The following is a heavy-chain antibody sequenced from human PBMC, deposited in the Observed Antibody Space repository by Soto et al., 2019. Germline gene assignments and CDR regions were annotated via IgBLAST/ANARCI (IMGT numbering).Heavy chain of an antibody. Sequence: PSETLSLTCTVSGGSISSYYWSWIRQPPGKGLEWIGEVNHSGRTTYNPSLKSRVTISVDTSKNQFSLKLSSVTAADTAVYYCARDQTYYDFWSGYYIGLAQGIRSVDMDVWGKGTTVTVSS. V-gene: IGHV4-34*01. CDR2: VNHSGRT. J-gene: IGHJ6*03. D-gene: IGHD3-3*01. CDR3: ARDQTYYDFWSGYYIGLAQGIRSVDMDV. CDR1: GGSISSYY.